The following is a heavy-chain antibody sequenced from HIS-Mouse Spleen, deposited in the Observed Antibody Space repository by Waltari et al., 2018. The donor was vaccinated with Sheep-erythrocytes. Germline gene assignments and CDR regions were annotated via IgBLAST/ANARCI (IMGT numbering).Heavy chain of an antibody. D-gene: IGHD2-15*01. CDR1: GGSISSGGYY. V-gene: IGHV4-31*03. Sequence: QVQLQESGPGLVKPSQTLSLTCTVSGGSISSGGYYWSWIRQHPGKGLEWIGYIYYSGSTYYTPSLKSRVTVSVDTSKNQFSLKLSSVTAADTAVYYCARVFRCSGGSCYDAFDIWGQGTMVTVSS. CDR2: IYYSGST. CDR3: ARVFRCSGGSCYDAFDI. J-gene: IGHJ3*02.